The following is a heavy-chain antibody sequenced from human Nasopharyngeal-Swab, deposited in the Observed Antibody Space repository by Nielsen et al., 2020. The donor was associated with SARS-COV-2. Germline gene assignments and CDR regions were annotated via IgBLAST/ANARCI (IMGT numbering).Heavy chain of an antibody. V-gene: IGHV4-31*03. Sequence: SETLSLTCTVSGGSISSGGYYWSWIRQHPGKGLEWIGYIYYSGSTYYNPSLKSRVTISVDTSKNQFSLKLSSVTAADTAVYCCARARITMIVVVDAFDIWGQGTRVTVSS. CDR3: ARARITMIVVVDAFDI. CDR2: IYYSGST. D-gene: IGHD3-22*01. CDR1: GGSISSGGYY. J-gene: IGHJ3*02.